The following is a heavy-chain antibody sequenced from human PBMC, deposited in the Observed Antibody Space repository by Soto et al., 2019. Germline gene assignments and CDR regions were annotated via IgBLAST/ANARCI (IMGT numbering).Heavy chain of an antibody. V-gene: IGHV3-21*01. CDR2: ISSSSSYI. Sequence: GGSLILSCAASGFTFSSYSMNWVRQAPGKGLEWVSSISSSSSYIYYADSVKGRFTISRDNAKNSLYLQMNSLRAEDTAVYYCARGFYSSSSDDAFDIWGQGTMVTVSS. CDR3: ARGFYSSSSDDAFDI. J-gene: IGHJ3*02. CDR1: GFTFSSYS. D-gene: IGHD6-6*01.